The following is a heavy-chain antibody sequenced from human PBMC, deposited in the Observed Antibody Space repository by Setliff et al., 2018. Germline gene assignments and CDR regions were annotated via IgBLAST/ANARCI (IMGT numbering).Heavy chain of an antibody. CDR2: SNHGGST. CDR3: RFWSYVYKNDY. CDR1: GDSFSDYY. J-gene: IGHJ4*02. D-gene: IGHD3-16*01. Sequence: SETLSLTCAVYGDSFSDYYWSWIRQTPGKGLEWIGESNHGGSTSYHPSLKSRVTISVDTSKRQFSLKLISVTAADTAVYYCRFWSYVYKNDYWAQGTLVTVSS. V-gene: IGHV4-34*01.